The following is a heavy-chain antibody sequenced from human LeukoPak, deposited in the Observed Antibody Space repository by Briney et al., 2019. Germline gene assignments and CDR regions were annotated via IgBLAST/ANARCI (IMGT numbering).Heavy chain of an antibody. V-gene: IGHV3-23*01. CDR3: ATILRFTEAEKDQH. CDR1: GFTFSSYG. CDR2: ISGSGGST. Sequence: PGGSLRLSCAASGFTFSSYGMSWVRQAPGKGLEWVSAISGSGGSTYYADSVKGRFTISRDNSKNTLYLQMNSLRAEDTAVYYCATILRFTEAEKDQHWGQGTLVTVSS. J-gene: IGHJ1*01.